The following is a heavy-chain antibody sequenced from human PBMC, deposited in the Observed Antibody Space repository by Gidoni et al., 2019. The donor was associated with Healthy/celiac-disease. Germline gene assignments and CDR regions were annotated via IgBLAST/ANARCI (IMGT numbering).Heavy chain of an antibody. Sequence: EVQLVQSGAEGKKPGESRKIACKGSGYSFTSYWIGWVRQMPGKGLEWMGIIYPGDSDTRYSPSFQGQVPISADKSISTAYLQWSSLKASDTAMYYCARQNPYYYYGMDVWGQGTTVTVSS. V-gene: IGHV5-51*01. CDR3: ARQNPYYYYGMDV. CDR1: GYSFTSYW. CDR2: IYPGDSDT. J-gene: IGHJ6*02.